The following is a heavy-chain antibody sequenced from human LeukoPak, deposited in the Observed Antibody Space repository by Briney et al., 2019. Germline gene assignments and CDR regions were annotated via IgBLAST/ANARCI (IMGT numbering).Heavy chain of an antibody. D-gene: IGHD3-22*01. CDR3: AKATGSGFFFDY. CDR2: ITGSGGTT. Sequence: GGSLRLSCAASGFTFSTYAMTWVRQAPGKGLEWVSTITGSGGTTNYADSVKGRFTISRDNSKNTLFLQMNNLRAEDTAVYYCAKATGSGFFFDYWGQGALVTVSS. V-gene: IGHV3-23*01. J-gene: IGHJ4*02. CDR1: GFTFSTYA.